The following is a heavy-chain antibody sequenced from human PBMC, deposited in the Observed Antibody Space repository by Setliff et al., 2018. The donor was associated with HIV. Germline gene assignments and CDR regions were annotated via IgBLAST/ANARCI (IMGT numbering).Heavy chain of an antibody. D-gene: IGHD2-8*02. J-gene: IGHJ4*02. V-gene: IGHV4-34*01. Sequence: ASETLSLTCAVYGGSFSGYYWGWIRQPPGKGLEWIGEINHSGSTNYNPSLKSRVTISVYTSKNQFSLKLKSVTAADTAVYYCTVYNTGSSKDHYWGQGTPVAVSS. CDR2: INHSGST. CDR3: TVYNTGSSKDHY. CDR1: GGSFSGYY.